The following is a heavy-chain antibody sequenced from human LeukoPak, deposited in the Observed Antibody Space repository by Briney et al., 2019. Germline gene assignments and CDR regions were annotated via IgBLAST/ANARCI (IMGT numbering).Heavy chain of an antibody. D-gene: IGHD3-22*01. CDR3: AKDIYDSSGFDY. Sequence: PGGSLRLSYAGSGFAFSSYAMSWVRQAPGKGLEWVSAISGSGGSTYYADSVKGRFTISRDNSKNTLYLQMNSLRAEDTAVYYCAKDIYDSSGFDYWGQGTLVTVSS. J-gene: IGHJ4*02. CDR1: GFAFSSYA. V-gene: IGHV3-23*01. CDR2: ISGSGGST.